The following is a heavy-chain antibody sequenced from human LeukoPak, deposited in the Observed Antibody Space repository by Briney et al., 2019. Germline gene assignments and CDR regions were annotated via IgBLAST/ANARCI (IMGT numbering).Heavy chain of an antibody. CDR1: GFTFSSYA. V-gene: IGHV3-30*01. CDR2: ISYDGSNK. Sequence: GRSLRLSCAASGFTFSSYAMHWVRQAPGKGLEWVAVISYDGSNKYYADSVKGRFTISRDNSKNTLYLQMNSLRAEDTAVYYCARDDAPYYYYYYMDVWGKGTTVTVS. J-gene: IGHJ6*03. CDR3: ARDDAPYYYYYYMDV.